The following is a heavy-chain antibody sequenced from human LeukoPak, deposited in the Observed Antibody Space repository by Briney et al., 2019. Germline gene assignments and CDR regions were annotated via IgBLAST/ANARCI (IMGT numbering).Heavy chain of an antibody. CDR3: AKVLPAVVAATHFFDY. J-gene: IGHJ4*02. CDR2: LSGSGETT. D-gene: IGHD2-15*01. CDR1: GFTFRNYA. Sequence: GGSLRLSCAASGFTFRNYAMTWFRQAPGKGPEWVSSLSGSGETTYYAHSVKGRFTISRDNSMDTLFLQMNSLRVEDTAVYYCAKVLPAVVAATHFFDYWGQGTLVTVSS. V-gene: IGHV3-23*01.